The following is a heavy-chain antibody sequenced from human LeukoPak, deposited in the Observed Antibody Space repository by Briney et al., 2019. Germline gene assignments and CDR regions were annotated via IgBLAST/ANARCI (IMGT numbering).Heavy chain of an antibody. CDR2: IYYSGRT. V-gene: IGHV4-39*01. J-gene: IGHJ3*02. CDR3: ARHRTAINKYGPYDAFDI. Sequence: SETLSLTCTVSGVSINSGDYYWGWIRQPPGKGLEWIGTIYYSGRTYYNPPLKSRVTISEDTSRNQFSLKLTSVTAADTAIYYCARHRTAINKYGPYDAFDIWGQGTMVTVSS. D-gene: IGHD3-10*01. CDR1: GVSINSGDYY.